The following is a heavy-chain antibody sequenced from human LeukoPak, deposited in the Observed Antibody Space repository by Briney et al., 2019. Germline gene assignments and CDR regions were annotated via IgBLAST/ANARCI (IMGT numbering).Heavy chain of an antibody. CDR1: GYTFTGYY. CDR3: ARVKVPAAIPQNWFDP. CDR2: ISPNSGGT. V-gene: IGHV1-2*06. Sequence: ASVKVSCKASGYTFTGYYMHWVRQAPGQGLEWMGRISPNSGGTNYAQKFQGRVTMTRDTSISTAYMELSRLRSDDTAVYYCARVKVPAAIPQNWFDPWGQGTLVTVSS. D-gene: IGHD2-2*02. J-gene: IGHJ5*02.